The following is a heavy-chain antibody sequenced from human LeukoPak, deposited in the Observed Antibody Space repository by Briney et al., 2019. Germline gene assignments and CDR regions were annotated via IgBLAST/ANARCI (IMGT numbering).Heavy chain of an antibody. CDR1: GYTFTSYG. Sequence: ASVKVSCKASGYTFTSYGISWVRQAPGQGLEWMGWISAYNGNTNYAQKLQGRVTMTTDTSTSTAYMELRSLRSDDTAVYYCARDTYSSSWPNWFDPWGQGTLVTVSS. CDR2: ISAYNGNT. CDR3: ARDTYSSSWPNWFDP. V-gene: IGHV1-18*01. J-gene: IGHJ5*02. D-gene: IGHD6-13*01.